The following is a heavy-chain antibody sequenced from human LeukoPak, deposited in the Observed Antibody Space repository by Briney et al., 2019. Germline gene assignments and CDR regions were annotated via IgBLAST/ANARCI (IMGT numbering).Heavy chain of an antibody. D-gene: IGHD4-17*01. CDR3: AGTPYYGDYAVSFDY. Sequence: SVKVSCKASGGTFSSYAISWVRQAPGQRLEWMGGIIPIFGTANYAQKFQGRVTITADESTSTAYMELSSLRSEDTAVYYCAGTPYYGDYAVSFDYWGQGTLVTVSS. CDR1: GGTFSSYA. CDR2: IIPIFGTA. V-gene: IGHV1-69*13. J-gene: IGHJ4*02.